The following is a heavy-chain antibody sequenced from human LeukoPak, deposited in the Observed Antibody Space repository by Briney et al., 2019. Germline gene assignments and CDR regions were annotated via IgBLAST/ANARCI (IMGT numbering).Heavy chain of an antibody. CDR2: IRSDGSDT. J-gene: IGHJ4*02. CDR1: GFTFSDTW. Sequence: PGGSLRPSCAASGFTFSDTWMHWVRHPPGKWLVWVSRIRSDGSDTTYAESVKGRLTISRDNAKHTLYLQMNSLRAECTAVYYCARDWFHAIDYWGQGTLVTVSS. CDR3: ARDWFHAIDY. D-gene: IGHD2/OR15-2a*01. V-gene: IGHV3-74*03.